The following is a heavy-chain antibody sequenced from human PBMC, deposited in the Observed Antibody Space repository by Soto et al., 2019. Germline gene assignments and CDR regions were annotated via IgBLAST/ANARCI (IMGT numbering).Heavy chain of an antibody. CDR2: IYHSGST. CDR3: AREYYYDSRGGIFDY. V-gene: IGHV4-4*02. CDR1: GGSISSSNW. J-gene: IGHJ4*02. Sequence: QVQLQESGPGLVKPSGTLSLTCAVSGGSISSSNWWSWVRQPPGKGLEWIGEIYHSGSTNYNPSLKGRVTIAVEKSKNQFSMKLSSVTAADTAVYYCAREYYYDSRGGIFDYWGQGTLVTVSS. D-gene: IGHD3-22*01.